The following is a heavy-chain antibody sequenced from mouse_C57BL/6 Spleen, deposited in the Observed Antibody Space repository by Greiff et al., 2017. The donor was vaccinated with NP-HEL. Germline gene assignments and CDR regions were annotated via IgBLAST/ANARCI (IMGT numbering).Heavy chain of an antibody. Sequence: VQLQQSGAELVRPGASVQLSCTASGFKIKDYYMHWVKQRPEQGLEWIGRIDPEDGDTEYAPKFQGQATMTEDTSSNTAYLQLISLTSEDTAVYYCTTSTTLVATRYFDVWGTGTTGTVAS. CDR3: TTSTTLVATRYFDV. D-gene: IGHD1-1*01. CDR1: GFKIKDYY. J-gene: IGHJ1*03. V-gene: IGHV14-1*01. CDR2: IDPEDGDT.